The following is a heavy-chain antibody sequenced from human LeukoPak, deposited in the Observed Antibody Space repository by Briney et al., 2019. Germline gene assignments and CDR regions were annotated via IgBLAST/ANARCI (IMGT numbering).Heavy chain of an antibody. CDR1: GFTFSSYA. Sequence: GSLRLSCAASGFTFSSYAMSWVRQAPGEGLEWVSGISGSGGSTYYADSVKGRFTISRDNSKNTLYLQMNSLRAEDTAVYYCAKGGEAYCSSTSCSTYYFDYWGQGTLVTVSS. CDR2: ISGSGGST. D-gene: IGHD2-2*01. CDR3: AKGGEAYCSSTSCSTYYFDY. V-gene: IGHV3-23*01. J-gene: IGHJ4*02.